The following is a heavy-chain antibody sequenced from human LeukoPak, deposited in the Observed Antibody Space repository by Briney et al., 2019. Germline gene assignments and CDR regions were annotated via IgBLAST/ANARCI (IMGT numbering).Heavy chain of an antibody. J-gene: IGHJ4*02. CDR1: GFTFSIYW. Sequence: GGSLRLSCAASGFTFSIYWMSWVRQAPGKGLEWVANIKQEGSEKYYVDSVTGRFTISSDNAKNSLYLQMNSLRAEDTGVYYCATPGLYRSSCFDYWGQGTLVTVSS. CDR2: IKQEGSEK. CDR3: ATPGLYRSSCFDY. V-gene: IGHV3-7*01. D-gene: IGHD6-13*01.